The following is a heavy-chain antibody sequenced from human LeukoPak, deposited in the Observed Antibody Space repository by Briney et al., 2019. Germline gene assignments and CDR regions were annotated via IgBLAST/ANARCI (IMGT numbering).Heavy chain of an antibody. V-gene: IGHV4-59*08. CDR2: IYYSGST. CDR3: ARHSKTYYDFDY. Sequence: PSETLSLTCTVSGGSISGHYWSWIRQPPGKGLEWIGYIYYSGSTNYNPSLTSRLTISVDTSKNQFSLKLSSVTAADTAVYYCARHSKTYYDFDYWGQGTLVTVSS. J-gene: IGHJ4*02. CDR1: GGSISGHY. D-gene: IGHD1-26*01.